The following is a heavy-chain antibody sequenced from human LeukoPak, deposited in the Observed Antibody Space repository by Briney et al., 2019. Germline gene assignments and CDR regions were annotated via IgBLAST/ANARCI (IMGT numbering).Heavy chain of an antibody. CDR1: GFTFSSYA. V-gene: IGHV3-7*01. CDR2: IKQDGSEK. CDR3: ARDSYGDYGADLDY. Sequence: GSLRLSCAASGFTFSSYAMSWVRQAPGKGLEWVANIKQDGSEKYYVDSVKGRFTISRDDAKNSLYLQMNSLRGEDTAVYYCARDSYGDYGADLDYWGQGTLVTVSS. D-gene: IGHD4-17*01. J-gene: IGHJ4*02.